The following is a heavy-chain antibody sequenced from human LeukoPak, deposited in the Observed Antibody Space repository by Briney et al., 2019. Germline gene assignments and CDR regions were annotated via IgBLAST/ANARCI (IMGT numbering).Heavy chain of an antibody. CDR3: ARGVAAALSVGFYYYYYYMDV. CDR1: GYTFTSYY. V-gene: IGHV1-46*01. J-gene: IGHJ6*03. CDR2: INPSGGST. Sequence: ASVKVSCKASGYTFTSYYMHWVRQAPGQGLEWMGIINPSGGSTSYAQKFQGRVTMTRDMSTSTVYMELSSLRSEDTAVYYCARGVAAALSVGFYYYYYYMDVWGKGTTVTVSS. D-gene: IGHD6-13*01.